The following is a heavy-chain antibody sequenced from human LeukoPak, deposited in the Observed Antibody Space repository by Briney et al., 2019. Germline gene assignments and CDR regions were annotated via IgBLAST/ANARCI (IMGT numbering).Heavy chain of an antibody. CDR2: INPNSGGT. D-gene: IGHD2-15*01. CDR3: ARESSGGSNNWFDP. Sequence: ASVKVSCKASGYTFTGYYMHWVRQAPGQGLEWMGRINPNSGGTNYAQKFQGRVTMTRDTSISTAYMELSRLRSDDTAVYYCARESSGGSNNWFDPWGQGTLVTVSS. J-gene: IGHJ5*02. V-gene: IGHV1-2*06. CDR1: GYTFTGYY.